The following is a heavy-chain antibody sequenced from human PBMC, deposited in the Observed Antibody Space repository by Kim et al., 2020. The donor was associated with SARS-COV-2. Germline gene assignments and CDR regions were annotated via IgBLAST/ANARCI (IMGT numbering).Heavy chain of an antibody. J-gene: IGHJ6*02. V-gene: IGHV4-39*07. D-gene: IGHD6-19*01. CDR2: IYYSGST. Sequence: SETLSLTCTVSGGSISSSSYYWGWIRQPPGKGLEWIGSIYYSGSTYYNPSLKSRVTISVDTSKNQFSLKLSSVTAADTAVYYCARDRRWIAVAGGPKDYYYYGMDVWGQGTTVTVSS. CDR1: GGSISSSSYY. CDR3: ARDRRWIAVAGGPKDYYYYGMDV.